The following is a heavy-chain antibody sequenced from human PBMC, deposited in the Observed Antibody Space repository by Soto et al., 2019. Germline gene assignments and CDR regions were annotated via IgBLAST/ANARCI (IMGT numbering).Heavy chain of an antibody. CDR2: ISYDGSNK. D-gene: IGHD5-12*01. CDR3: XRXXXXGTXLAYFDY. CDR1: GFTFSNYG. J-gene: IGHJ4*02. V-gene: IGHV3-30*03. Sequence: QVQLVESGGGVVQPGRSLRLSCAASGFTFSNYGMHWVRQAPXXGXXWVAIISYDGSNKYYADSVKGRFTISRDNXXXXXXXXXXXXXXXXXXXXXXXRXXXXGTXLAYFDYWGQGTLVTVSS.